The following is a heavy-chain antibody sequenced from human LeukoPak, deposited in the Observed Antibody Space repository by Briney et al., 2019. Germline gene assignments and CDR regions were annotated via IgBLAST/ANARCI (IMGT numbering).Heavy chain of an antibody. CDR2: ISGSGDNT. J-gene: IGHJ4*02. V-gene: IGHV3-23*01. CDR1: GFTLSTNA. CDR3: AKGSYYDSSGTYYFDY. D-gene: IGHD3-22*01. Sequence: PGGSLRLSCLTSGFTLSTNAMSWVRQAPGKGLEWVSAISGSGDNTYYADSVKGRFTISRDNSKNTLYLQMNSLRAEDTALYYCAKGSYYDSSGTYYFDYWGQGTLVTVSS.